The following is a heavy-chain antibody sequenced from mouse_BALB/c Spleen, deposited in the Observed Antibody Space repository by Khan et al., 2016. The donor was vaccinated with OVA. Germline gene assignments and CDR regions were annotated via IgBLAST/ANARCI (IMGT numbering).Heavy chain of an antibody. V-gene: IGHV1S56*01. CDR3: ARRGDYDSYWYFDG. CDR1: GYTFTSYY. J-gene: IGHJ1*01. Sequence: QVQLKQSGPDLVKPGASVKMSCKASGYTFTSYYIHWVKQRPGQGLEWIGWIYPGDGDTKYNEKFKDKTTLTIDKSSSTAYMLLRSLTSEDSAIYFCARRGDYDSYWYFDGWGAGTTVTVSS. CDR2: IYPGDGDT. D-gene: IGHD2-4*01.